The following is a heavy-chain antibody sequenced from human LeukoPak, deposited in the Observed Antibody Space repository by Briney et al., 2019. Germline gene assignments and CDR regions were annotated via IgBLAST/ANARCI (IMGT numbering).Heavy chain of an antibody. D-gene: IGHD3-22*01. CDR1: GFTCSTYW. Sequence: HPGGSLRPSCAASGFTCSTYWMHWVRQAPGKGLVWVSRIKSDGSTNYADSVKSRFTISRDNAKKTVSLQMNSLRPEDTGVYYCARAPSEIGGYYPEYFRHWGQGTLVTVSS. V-gene: IGHV3-74*01. CDR3: ARAPSEIGGYYPEYFRH. CDR2: IKSDGST. J-gene: IGHJ1*01.